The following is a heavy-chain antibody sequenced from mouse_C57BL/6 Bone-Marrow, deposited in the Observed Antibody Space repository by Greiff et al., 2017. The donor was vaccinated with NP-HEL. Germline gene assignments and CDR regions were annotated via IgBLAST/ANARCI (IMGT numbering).Heavy chain of an antibody. V-gene: IGHV1-80*01. J-gene: IGHJ3*01. Sequence: QVQLQQSGAELVKPGASVKISCKASGYAFSSYWMNWVKQRPGKGLEWIGQIYPGDGDTNYNGKFKGKATLTADKSSSTAYMQLSSLTSEDSAVDFCARQSRHYYGSPWFAYWGQGTLVTVSA. CDR3: ARQSRHYYGSPWFAY. CDR2: IYPGDGDT. CDR1: GYAFSSYW. D-gene: IGHD1-1*01.